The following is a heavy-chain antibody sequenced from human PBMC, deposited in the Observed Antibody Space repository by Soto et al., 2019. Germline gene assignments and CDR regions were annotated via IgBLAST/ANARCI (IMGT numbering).Heavy chain of an antibody. D-gene: IGHD5-12*01. Sequence: PGESLKISCKGSGYSFTSYWISWVRQMPGKGLEWMGRIDPSDSYTNYSPSFQGHVTISADKSISTAYLQWGSLKASDTAMYYCASRRGFYYYYGMDVWGQGTTVTVSS. CDR1: GYSFTSYW. V-gene: IGHV5-10-1*01. J-gene: IGHJ6*02. CDR2: IDPSDSYT. CDR3: ASRRGFYYYYGMDV.